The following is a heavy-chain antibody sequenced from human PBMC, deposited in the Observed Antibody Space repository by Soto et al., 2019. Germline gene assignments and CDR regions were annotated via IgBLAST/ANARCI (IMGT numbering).Heavy chain of an antibody. CDR2: IIPIFGTA. CDR1: GGTFSSYA. Sequence: SVKVSCKASGGTFSSYAISWVRQAPGQGLEWMGGIIPIFGTANYAQKFQGRVTITADKSTSTAYMELSSLRSEDTAVYYCARAGISSSPLYYYYGMDVWGQGTTVTVSS. J-gene: IGHJ6*02. D-gene: IGHD6-6*01. V-gene: IGHV1-69*06. CDR3: ARAGISSSPLYYYYGMDV.